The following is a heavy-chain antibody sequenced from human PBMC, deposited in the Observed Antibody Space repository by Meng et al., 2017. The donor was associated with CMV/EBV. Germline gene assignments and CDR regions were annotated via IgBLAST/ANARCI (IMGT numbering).Heavy chain of an antibody. CDR2: IRYDGSNK. CDR3: AKHAGSYYSYYYYYGMDV. J-gene: IGHJ6*02. CDR1: GFTFSSYG. Sequence: GESLKISCAASGFTFSSYGMHWVRQAPGKGLEWVAFIRYDGSNKYYADSVKGRFTISRDNSKNTLYLQMNSLRAEDTAVYYCAKHAGSYYSYYYYYGMDVWGQGTTVTVSS. D-gene: IGHD1-26*01. V-gene: IGHV3-30*02.